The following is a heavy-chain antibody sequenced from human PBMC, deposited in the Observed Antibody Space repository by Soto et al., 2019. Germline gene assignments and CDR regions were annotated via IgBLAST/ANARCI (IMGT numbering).Heavy chain of an antibody. Sequence: GGSLRLACAASGFTFSSYAMSWVRQAPGKGLEWVSAISGSGGSTYYADSVKGRFTISRDNSKNTLYLQMNSLRAEDTAVYYCAKAVLYYGDYSYYYYYYTDFWRKGTTVTVSS. CDR1: GFTFSSYA. J-gene: IGHJ6*03. D-gene: IGHD4-17*01. CDR3: AKAVLYYGDYSYYYYYYTDF. CDR2: ISGSGGST. V-gene: IGHV3-23*01.